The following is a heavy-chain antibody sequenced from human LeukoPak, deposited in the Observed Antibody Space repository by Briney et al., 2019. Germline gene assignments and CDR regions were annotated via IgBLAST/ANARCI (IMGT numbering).Heavy chain of an antibody. J-gene: IGHJ4*02. V-gene: IGHV3-74*01. D-gene: IGHD3-22*01. CDR2: IHTDGTTT. Sequence: GGSLRLSCAASGFTFSSYWMHWVRPVPGEGPVWVSRIHTDGTTTTYPDSVKSRFTISRDNGENTLYLQMNSLRAEDTAVYYCVRSRNYYESTVYYRSFYFDYWGQGTLVTVSS. CDR1: GFTFSSYW. CDR3: VRSRNYYESTVYYRSFYFDY.